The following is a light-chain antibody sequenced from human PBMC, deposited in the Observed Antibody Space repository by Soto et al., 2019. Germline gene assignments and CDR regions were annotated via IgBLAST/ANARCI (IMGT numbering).Light chain of an antibody. CDR1: QSISSW. Sequence: DIQMTQSPSTLSASVGDRVTITCRASQSISSWLAWYQQKPGKAPNLLIYAASSLKSGVPSRFSGSGSGTEFTLTISSLQPDDFATYYCQQYNNYSRTFGQGTKVEIK. CDR3: QQYNNYSRT. V-gene: IGKV1-5*01. J-gene: IGKJ1*01. CDR2: AAS.